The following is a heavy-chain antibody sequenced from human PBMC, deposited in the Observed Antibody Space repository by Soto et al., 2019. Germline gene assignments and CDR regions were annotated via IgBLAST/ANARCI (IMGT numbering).Heavy chain of an antibody. V-gene: IGHV4-59*01. D-gene: IGHD6-13*01. J-gene: IGHJ4*02. CDR3: ARVKYSSSWYVYYFDY. CDR1: GGSISSYY. Sequence: QVQLQESGPGLVKPSETLSLTCTVSGGSISSYYWSWIRQPPGKGLEWIGYIYYSGSTNYNPSXXXXXXXXXXXXXXXXXXXXSSVTAADTAVYYCARVKYSSSWYVYYFDYWGQGTLVTVSS. CDR2: IYYSGST.